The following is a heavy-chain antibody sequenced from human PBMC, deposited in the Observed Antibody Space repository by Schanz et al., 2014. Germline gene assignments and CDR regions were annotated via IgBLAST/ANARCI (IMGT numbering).Heavy chain of an antibody. Sequence: EVQLVESGGGLVKPGGSLRLSCTASGFIFRSYTMNWVRQAPGKGLEWVGRITNKPNNYNTEYAASVKGRFTISRDDSRNSLYLQMSSLKTEDTAVYYCARVDSGYDSHLYYYYYYMDVWGKGTTVTVSS. V-gene: IGHV3-72*01. CDR1: GFIFRSYT. J-gene: IGHJ6*03. D-gene: IGHD5-12*01. CDR2: ITNKPNNYNT. CDR3: ARVDSGYDSHLYYYYYYMDV.